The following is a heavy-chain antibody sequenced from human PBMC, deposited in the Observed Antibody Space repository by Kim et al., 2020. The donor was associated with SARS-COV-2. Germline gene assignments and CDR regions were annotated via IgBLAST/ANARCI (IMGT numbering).Heavy chain of an antibody. D-gene: IGHD3-9*01. CDR1: GYSFTSYW. CDR3: ARNDWLFNNYYYYYGMDV. CDR2: IDPSDSYT. V-gene: IGHV5-10-1*01. Sequence: GESLKISCKGSGYSFTSYWISWVRQMPGKGLEWMGRIDPSDSYTNYSPSFQGHVTISADKSISTAYLQWSSLKASDTAMYYCARNDWLFNNYYYYYGMDVWGQGTTGTVSS. J-gene: IGHJ6*02.